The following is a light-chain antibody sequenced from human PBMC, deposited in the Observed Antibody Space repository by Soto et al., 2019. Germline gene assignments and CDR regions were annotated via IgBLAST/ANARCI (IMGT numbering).Light chain of an antibody. V-gene: IGLV2-8*01. CDR2: EVT. CDR3: SSYAGTTSHVL. CDR1: SSDVGGYDY. Sequence: QSVLTQPPSASGSPGQSVTISCTGTSSDVGGYDYVSWYQQHPDKAPKLLIYEVTVRPSGVPDRFSGSKSGNTASLTVSGLRPEDEADYYCSSYAGTTSHVLFGGGTKLTVL. J-gene: IGLJ3*02.